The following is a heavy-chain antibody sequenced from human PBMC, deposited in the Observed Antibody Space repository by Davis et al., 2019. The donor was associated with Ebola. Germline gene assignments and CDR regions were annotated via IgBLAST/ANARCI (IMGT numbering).Heavy chain of an antibody. Sequence: SETLSLTCTVSGGSISTYYWSWIRQPAGKGLEWIGYIYYRGSTIYNPSLKSRVTMSVDTSKSQFSLNLSSVTAADTAVYYCAREVGAFDYWGQGTLVTVSS. CDR3: AREVGAFDY. CDR1: GGSISTYY. J-gene: IGHJ4*02. CDR2: IYYRGST. D-gene: IGHD1-26*01. V-gene: IGHV4-59*12.